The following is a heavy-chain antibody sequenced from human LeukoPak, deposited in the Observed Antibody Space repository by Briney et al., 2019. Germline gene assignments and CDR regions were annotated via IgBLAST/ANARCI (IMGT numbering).Heavy chain of an antibody. CDR3: VYDCGGEGWFAP. D-gene: IGHD5/OR15-5a*01. V-gene: IGHV4-39*01. CDR2: IYYSGST. CDR1: GGSFSGYY. J-gene: IGHJ5*02. Sequence: SETLSLTCAVYGGSFSGYYWGWIRQPPGKGLEWIGSIYYSGSTYYNPSLKSRVTISVDTSKNQFSLKLSSVTAADTAVYYCVYDCGGEGWFAPWGQGTLVTVSS.